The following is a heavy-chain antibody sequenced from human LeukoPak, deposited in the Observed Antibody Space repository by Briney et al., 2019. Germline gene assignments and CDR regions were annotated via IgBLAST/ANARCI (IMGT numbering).Heavy chain of an antibody. CDR2: IYTSGST. V-gene: IGHV4-61*02. CDR1: GGSISSRSYY. J-gene: IGHJ6*03. Sequence: SETLSLTCTVSGGSISSRSYYWGWIRQPAGKGLEWIGRIYTSGSTNYNPSLKSRVTISVDTSKNQFSLKLSSVTAADTAVYYCARDRPGPIAYKDYYYMDVWGKGTTVTISS. D-gene: IGHD6-6*01. CDR3: ARDRPGPIAYKDYYYMDV.